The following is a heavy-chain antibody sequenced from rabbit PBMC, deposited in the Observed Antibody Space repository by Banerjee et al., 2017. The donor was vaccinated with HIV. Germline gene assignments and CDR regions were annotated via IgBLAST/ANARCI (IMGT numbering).Heavy chain of an antibody. CDR1: GIDFSSYG. CDR3: ARSKLVMLVMVIFNL. CDR2: IYPDYGNT. V-gene: IGHV1S47*01. Sequence: QEQLVESGGGLVTLGGSLKLSCKASGIDFSSYGISWVRQAPGKGLEWIAYIYPDYGNTDYASWAKGRFTISLDNAQNTVFLQMTSLTAADTATYFCARSKLVMLVMVIFNLWGQGTLVTVS. D-gene: IGHD7-1*01. J-gene: IGHJ4*01.